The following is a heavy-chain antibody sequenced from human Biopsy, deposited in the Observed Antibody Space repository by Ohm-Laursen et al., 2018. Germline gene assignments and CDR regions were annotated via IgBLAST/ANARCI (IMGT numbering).Heavy chain of an antibody. CDR1: GGTFSNYG. D-gene: IGHD3-9*01. Sequence: SSVKVSCKAPGGTFSNYGVNWVRQAPGQGLEWLGGNIPILGTGDYAQKFQDRVTVAADTSTSTATMELRSLRSDDTAVYYCATKLTGYFHHWGQGTLVIVSS. CDR3: ATKLTGYFHH. CDR2: NIPILGTG. V-gene: IGHV1-69*06. J-gene: IGHJ1*01.